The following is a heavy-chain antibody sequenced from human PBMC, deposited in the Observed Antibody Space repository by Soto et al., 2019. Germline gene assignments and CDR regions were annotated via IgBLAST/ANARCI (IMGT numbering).Heavy chain of an antibody. J-gene: IGHJ4*02. V-gene: IGHV5-51*01. CDR3: ARHVYYDVLKKNY. CDR1: GYRFNSYW. CDR2: IYPGDSDT. D-gene: IGHD3-9*01. Sequence: GESLKISCEGSGYRFNSYWIAWVRQMPGKGLEWMGIIYPGDSDTKYSPSFQGQVAISVDRSISAAYLEWSSLKASDTAIYYCARHVYYDVLKKNYWGQGTLVTVSS.